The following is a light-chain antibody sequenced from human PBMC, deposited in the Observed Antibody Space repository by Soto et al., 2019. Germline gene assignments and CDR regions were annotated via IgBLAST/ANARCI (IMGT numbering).Light chain of an antibody. CDR3: QQFPTWT. Sequence: EIVLTQSPGILSLSPGERATLSCRASQSVSNSYLAWYQQKPGQAPRLVMYAASNRATGIPDRFSGSGSGTDFTLTISRLEPEDFAVYYCQQFPTWTFGQGTKVEIK. V-gene: IGKV3-20*01. J-gene: IGKJ1*01. CDR1: QSVSNSY. CDR2: AAS.